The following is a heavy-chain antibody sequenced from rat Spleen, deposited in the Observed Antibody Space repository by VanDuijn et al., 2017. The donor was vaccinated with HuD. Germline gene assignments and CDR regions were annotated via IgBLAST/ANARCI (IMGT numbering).Heavy chain of an antibody. CDR3: AEDGYLRDWYFDY. J-gene: IGHJ2*01. D-gene: IGHD2-2*01. Sequence: EVQLVESGGGLVQPGGSLKLSCAVSGFTFNSYDMAWVRQAPKRGLEWVATISFDGTTTYYRDSVKGRFTISRDNAKRTLFLQMDSLRSDDTATYYCAEDGYLRDWYFDYWGQGVMVTVSS. V-gene: IGHV5-7*01. CDR1: GFTFNSYD. CDR2: ISFDGTTT.